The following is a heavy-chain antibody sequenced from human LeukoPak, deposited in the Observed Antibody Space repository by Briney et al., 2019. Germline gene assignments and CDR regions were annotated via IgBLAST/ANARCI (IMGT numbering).Heavy chain of an antibody. Sequence: SVKVSCTASGGTFSSYAISWVRQAPGQGLEWMGGIIPIFGTANYAQKFQGRVTITTDESTSTAYMELSSLRSEDTAVYYCAVDVDTAMVSSYWGQGTLVTVSS. CDR2: IIPIFGTA. D-gene: IGHD5-18*01. CDR3: AVDVDTAMVSSY. V-gene: IGHV1-69*05. J-gene: IGHJ4*02. CDR1: GGTFSSYA.